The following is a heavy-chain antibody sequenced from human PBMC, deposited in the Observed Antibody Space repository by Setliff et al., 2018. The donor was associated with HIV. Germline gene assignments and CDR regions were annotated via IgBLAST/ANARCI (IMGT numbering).Heavy chain of an antibody. J-gene: IGHJ6*02. CDR3: ARDEGVVAATETYYYNGLDV. Sequence: TLSLTCTVSGGSISSGGFYWTWIRQHPGKGLEWIGYIYYSGSTYYNPSLKSRITISVDTSKNQFSLTLNSVTAADTAVYYCARDEGVVAATETYYYNGLDVWGQGTTVTVSS. CDR1: GGSISSGGFY. D-gene: IGHD2-15*01. CDR2: IYYSGST. V-gene: IGHV4-31*03.